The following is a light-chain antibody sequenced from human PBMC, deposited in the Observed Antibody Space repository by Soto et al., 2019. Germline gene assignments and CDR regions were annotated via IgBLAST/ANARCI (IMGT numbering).Light chain of an antibody. V-gene: IGKV1-5*01. CDR2: DAS. J-gene: IGKJ1*01. CDR1: QSISSW. Sequence: DFQMTQSPSTLSASVGDRVTITCRASQSISSWLAWYQQKPGKAPKLLIYDASSLESGVPSRFSGSGSGTEFTLTISSLQPDDFATYYCQQYNSYPPWTFGQGTKVEIK. CDR3: QQYNSYPPWT.